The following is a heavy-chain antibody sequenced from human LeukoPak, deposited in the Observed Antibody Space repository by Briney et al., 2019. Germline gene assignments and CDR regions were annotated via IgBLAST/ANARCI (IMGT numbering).Heavy chain of an antibody. Sequence: PGGSLRLSCAASGFTFSDYYVSWIRQAPGKGLEWVSYISSSGSTIYYADSVKGRFTISRDNAKNSLYLQMNSLRAEDTAVYYCARRRGYDFWSGYLDYWGQGTLVTVSS. V-gene: IGHV3-11*01. CDR1: GFTFSDYY. CDR3: ARRRGYDFWSGYLDY. D-gene: IGHD3-3*01. CDR2: ISSSGSTI. J-gene: IGHJ4*02.